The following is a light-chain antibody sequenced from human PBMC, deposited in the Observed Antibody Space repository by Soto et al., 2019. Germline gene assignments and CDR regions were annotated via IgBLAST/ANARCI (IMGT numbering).Light chain of an antibody. CDR1: QSLLDSDDGNTY. J-gene: IGKJ1*01. CDR3: QHYNSYSEA. CDR2: KAS. Sequence: MTQPPLSLPVTPGEPASISCRSSQSLLDSDDGNTYLAWYQQKPGKAPKLLIYKASTLKSGVPSRFSGSGSGTEFTLTISSLQPDDFATYYCQHYNSYSEAFGQGTKVDIK. V-gene: IGKV1-5*03.